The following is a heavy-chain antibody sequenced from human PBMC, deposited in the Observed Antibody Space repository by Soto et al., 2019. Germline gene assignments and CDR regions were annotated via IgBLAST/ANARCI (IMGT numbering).Heavy chain of an antibody. Sequence: VQLTESGPGLVRPSGTLSLTCVVCGGSITTSVLWTWVRPFQGRGLEWIGEIAHDGHTNYNPSLSGRVTMSVDLSSSQFSLNVAAVNAADTAVYFCAGGRDYDYWGQGNLVTVSS. CDR1: GGSITTSVL. CDR3: AGGRDYDY. CDR2: IAHDGHT. V-gene: IGHV4-4*02. J-gene: IGHJ4*02. D-gene: IGHD1-26*01.